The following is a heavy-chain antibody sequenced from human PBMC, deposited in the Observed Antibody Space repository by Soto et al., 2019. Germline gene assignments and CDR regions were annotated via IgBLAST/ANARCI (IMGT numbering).Heavy chain of an antibody. D-gene: IGHD6-25*01. Sequence: TLSLTCTVSGGSITWNGYSGRWVRQPPGKGLEWISYIYQSGSAYYNPSLKGRVTTSVDKSKNQCSLNLNSLTAADTAVYYCARDSATAAGFGMDVWGQGSTLTVSS. CDR2: IYQSGSA. CDR3: ARDSATAAGFGMDV. V-gene: IGHV4-30-2*01. CDR1: GGSITWNGYS. J-gene: IGHJ6*02.